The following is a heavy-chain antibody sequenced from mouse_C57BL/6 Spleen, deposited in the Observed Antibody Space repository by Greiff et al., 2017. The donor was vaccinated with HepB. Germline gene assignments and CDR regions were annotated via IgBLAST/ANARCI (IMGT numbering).Heavy chain of an antibody. V-gene: IGHV5-4*03. Sequence: EVKVVESGGGLVKPGGSLKLSCAASGFTFSSYAMSWVRQTPEKRLEWVATISDGGSYTYYQDNVKGRFTISRDNAKNNLYQQMSHLKSEDTAMYYCARGVYGYYAMDYWGQGTSVTVSS. CDR3: ARGVYGYYAMDY. D-gene: IGHD1-1*02. J-gene: IGHJ4*01. CDR2: ISDGGSYT. CDR1: GFTFSSYA.